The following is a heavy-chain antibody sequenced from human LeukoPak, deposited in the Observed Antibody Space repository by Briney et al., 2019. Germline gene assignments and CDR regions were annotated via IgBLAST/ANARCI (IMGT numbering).Heavy chain of an antibody. CDR1: GFTFSSYA. D-gene: IGHD6-13*01. J-gene: IGHJ4*02. CDR2: ISGTGGST. CDR3: AKSFGPVIAAAGTGAD. V-gene: IGHV3-23*01. Sequence: GGSLRLSCAASGFTFSSYAMSWVRQAPGKGLEWVWSISGTGGSTNYADSVKGRFTISRDNSKNTLYLQMNSLRAEDTAVYYCAKSFGPVIAAAGTGADWGQGTLVTVSS.